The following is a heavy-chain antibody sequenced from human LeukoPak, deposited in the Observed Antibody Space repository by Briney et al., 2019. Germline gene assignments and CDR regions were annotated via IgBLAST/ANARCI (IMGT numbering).Heavy chain of an antibody. CDR1: GFTFSDYS. CDR2: IGTNSNFR. D-gene: IGHD2-21*02. CDR3: ARTCGGDCYSDF. V-gene: IGHV3-21*01. Sequence: GGSLRLSCAASGFTFSDYSMNWVRQTPGKGLEWVSSIGTNSNFRYYADSVKGRFTISRDDAKNSMYLQMNSLRAEDTAVYYCARTCGGDCYSDFWGQGTPVTVSS. J-gene: IGHJ4*02.